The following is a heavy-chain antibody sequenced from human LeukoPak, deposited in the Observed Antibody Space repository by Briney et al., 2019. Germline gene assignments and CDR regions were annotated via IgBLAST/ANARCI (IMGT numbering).Heavy chain of an antibody. D-gene: IGHD5-18*01. CDR1: GYPFRSYV. J-gene: IGHJ4*02. CDR3: ARDGYDADGYLDY. CDR2: INPANGNT. V-gene: IGHV1-3*01. Sequence: ASVKVPCKASGYPFRSYVIHWLRQAPGQNLEWIGWINPANGNTKYSRNFQGRVTITRDTSASVVYMELSSLTYEDTAVYFCARDGYDADGYLDYWGQGALVPVSS.